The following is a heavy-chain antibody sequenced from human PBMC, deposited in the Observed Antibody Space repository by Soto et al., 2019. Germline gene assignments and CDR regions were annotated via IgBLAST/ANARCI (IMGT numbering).Heavy chain of an antibody. J-gene: IGHJ4*02. V-gene: IGHV4-39*01. CDR3: ARLKYDFWSGYPAGGFDY. Sequence: SETLSLTCTVSGGSISSSSYYWGWIRQPPGKGLEWIGSIYYSGSTYYNPSLKSRVTISVDTSKNQFSLKLSSVTAADTAVYYCARLKYDFWSGYPAGGFDYWGQGTLVTVSS. CDR2: IYYSGST. CDR1: GGSISSSSYY. D-gene: IGHD3-3*01.